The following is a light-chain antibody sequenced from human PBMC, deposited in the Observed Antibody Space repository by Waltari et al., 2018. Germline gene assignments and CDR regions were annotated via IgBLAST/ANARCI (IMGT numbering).Light chain of an antibody. CDR2: WAS. CDR1: TSVLYSSNNKNY. CDR3: QQYYSIPIT. Sequence: DIVMTQSPDSLAVSLGERATINCKSSTSVLYSSNNKNYLAWYQHKPGQAPKLLIYWASTRESGVPDRFSGSGSGTDFTLTISSLQAEDVAVYYCQQYYSIPITFGQGTRLEIK. V-gene: IGKV4-1*01. J-gene: IGKJ5*01.